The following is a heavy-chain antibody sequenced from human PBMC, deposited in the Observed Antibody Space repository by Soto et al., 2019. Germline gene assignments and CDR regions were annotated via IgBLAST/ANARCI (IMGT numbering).Heavy chain of an antibody. Sequence: PGASLKISCKSSGYSFTSYWISWVRQMPGKGLEWMGRIDPSDSYTNYSPSFQGHVTISADKSISTAYLQWSSLKASDTAMYYCAREGNLEYSSSSSGYYYYYYGMDVWGQGTTVTVSS. CDR1: GYSFTSYW. D-gene: IGHD6-6*01. V-gene: IGHV5-10-1*01. CDR3: AREGNLEYSSSSSGYYYYYYGMDV. J-gene: IGHJ6*02. CDR2: IDPSDSYT.